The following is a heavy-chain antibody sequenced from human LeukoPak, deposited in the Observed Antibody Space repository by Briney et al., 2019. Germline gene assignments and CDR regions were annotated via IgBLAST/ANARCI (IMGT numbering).Heavy chain of an antibody. V-gene: IGHV3-48*01. CDR2: ISSRSDSK. CDR1: GFTFSNYS. D-gene: IGHD6-13*01. J-gene: IGHJ6*02. CDR3: AREDSTSWFLGESYFYYGIDV. Sequence: PGGSLRLSCTTSGFTFSNYSMNWVRQAPGKGLEWVSFISSRSDSKYYADSVEGRFTISRDNAKNSLYLQTNSLRADDTGVYYCAREDSTSWFLGESYFYYGIDVWGQGTTVTVSS.